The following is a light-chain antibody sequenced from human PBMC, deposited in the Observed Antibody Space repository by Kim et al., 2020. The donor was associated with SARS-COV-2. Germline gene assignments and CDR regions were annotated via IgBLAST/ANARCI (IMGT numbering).Light chain of an antibody. V-gene: IGLV2-14*03. Sequence: GQSITISCTGTSSDVGGYYYVSWYQQHPGEAPKLMIYDVSQRPSGISKRFSGSKSDNTASLTISGLQAEDEADYCCSSFTSSSTWVFGGGTQLTVL. CDR3: SSFTSSSTWV. J-gene: IGLJ3*02. CDR1: SSDVGGYYY. CDR2: DVS.